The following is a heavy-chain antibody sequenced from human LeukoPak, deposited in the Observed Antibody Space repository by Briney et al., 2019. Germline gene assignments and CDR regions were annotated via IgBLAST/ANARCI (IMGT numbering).Heavy chain of an antibody. CDR3: ARDLSIWRLGYYMDV. Sequence: PGGSLRLSSAPYAFTLSSYAVHWVRQAHGKGLEWVAAISYEGSNKYYADSVKGRLTIYRDNSENTLNLQMNSLRAEDTAVYYCARDLSIWRLGYYMDVWGKGT. J-gene: IGHJ6*03. V-gene: IGHV3-30*04. CDR2: ISYEGSNK. D-gene: IGHD2-21*01. CDR1: AFTLSSYA.